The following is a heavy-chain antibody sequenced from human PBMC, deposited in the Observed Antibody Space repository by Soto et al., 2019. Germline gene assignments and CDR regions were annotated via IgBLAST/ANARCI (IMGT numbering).Heavy chain of an antibody. CDR2: INPSGGST. J-gene: IGHJ4*02. D-gene: IGHD3-22*01. CDR3: ARVGYYDSSGYYIFDY. CDR1: GYTFTSYY. Sequence: ASVKVSCKASGYTFTSYYMHWVRQAPGQGLEWMGIINPSGGSTSYAQKFQGRVTMTRDTSTSTVYMELSSLRSEDTAVYYCARVGYYDSSGYYIFDYWGQGSVVTFSS. V-gene: IGHV1-46*01.